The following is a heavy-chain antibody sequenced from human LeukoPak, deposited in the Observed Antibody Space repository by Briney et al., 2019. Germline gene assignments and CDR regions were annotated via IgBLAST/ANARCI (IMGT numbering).Heavy chain of an antibody. CDR3: ARVRGDIRDGYTYYYYYMDV. CDR1: GFTFSSYW. CDR2: IKQDGSEK. D-gene: IGHD5-24*01. Sequence: GGSLRLSCAASGFTFSSYWMSWVRQAPGKGLEWVANIKQDGSEKYYVDSVKGRFTISRDNAKNSLYLQMNSLRAEDTAVYYFARVRGDIRDGYTYYYYYMDVWGKGTTVTISS. J-gene: IGHJ6*03. V-gene: IGHV3-7*01.